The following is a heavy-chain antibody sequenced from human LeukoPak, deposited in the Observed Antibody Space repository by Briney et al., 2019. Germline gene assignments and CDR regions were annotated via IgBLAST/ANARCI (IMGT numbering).Heavy chain of an antibody. Sequence: ASAKVSCKTSGYTLTDYYIHWVRQAPGQGLEWMGWINCKSGGTKYAPKFDGRVTMSRATSINTAFMELTSLTADDTALYYCARGGSVVRPPEYTHHWGQGTLVTVSS. CDR1: GYTLTDYY. CDR3: ARGGSVVRPPEYTHH. J-gene: IGHJ1*01. CDR2: INCKSGGT. D-gene: IGHD1-26*01. V-gene: IGHV1-2*02.